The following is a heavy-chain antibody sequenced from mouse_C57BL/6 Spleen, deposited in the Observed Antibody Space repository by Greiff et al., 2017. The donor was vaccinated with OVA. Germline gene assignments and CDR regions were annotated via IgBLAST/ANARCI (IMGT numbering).Heavy chain of an antibody. CDR2: IDPSDSET. D-gene: IGHD1-1*01. CDR1: GYTFTSYW. J-gene: IGHJ3*01. V-gene: IGHV1-52*01. CDR3: ARERNYYGSSAAWFAY. Sequence: VQLQQSGAELVRPGSSVKLSCKASGYTFTSYWMHWVKQRPIQGLEWIGNIDPSDSETHYNQKFKDKATLTVDKSSSTAYMQLRSLTSEDSAVYYCARERNYYGSSAAWFAYWGQGTLVTVSA.